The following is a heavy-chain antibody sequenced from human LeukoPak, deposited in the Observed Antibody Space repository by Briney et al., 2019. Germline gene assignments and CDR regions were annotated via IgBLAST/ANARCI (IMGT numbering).Heavy chain of an antibody. Sequence: GGSLRLSCAASGFTFSSYAMSWVRQAPGKGLEWVSAISGSGGSTYYADSVKGRFTISRDNAKNTLYLQMNSLRAEDTAVYYCARGTSWYYGMDVWGQGTTVTVSS. CDR3: ARGTSWYYGMDV. CDR2: ISGSGGST. CDR1: GFTFSSYA. J-gene: IGHJ6*02. V-gene: IGHV3-23*01.